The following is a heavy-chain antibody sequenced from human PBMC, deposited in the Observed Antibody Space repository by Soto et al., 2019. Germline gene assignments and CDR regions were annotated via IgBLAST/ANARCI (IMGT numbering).Heavy chain of an antibody. D-gene: IGHD3-16*01. CDR3: ARVGWGSYGPFDY. V-gene: IGHV3-30-3*01. J-gene: IGHJ4*02. Sequence: QVQLVQSGGGVIQPGRSLRVSCAASGFTFSDSAMHWVRQAPGKGLEWVAVISYDEYNKYYADSVKGRFTISRDNSMNMLYLQMDSLRAEDTAVYYCARVGWGSYGPFDYWGQGTLVTVSS. CDR1: GFTFSDSA. CDR2: ISYDEYNK.